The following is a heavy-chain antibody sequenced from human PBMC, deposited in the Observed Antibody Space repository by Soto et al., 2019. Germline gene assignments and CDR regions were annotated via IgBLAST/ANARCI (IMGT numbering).Heavy chain of an antibody. D-gene: IGHD2-2*01. V-gene: IGHV4-34*01. J-gene: IGHJ6*03. CDR1: GGSFSGYY. CDR3: ARATSTSRTYYYYYYMDV. Sequence: PSETLSLTCAVYGGSFSGYYWSWIRQPPGKGLEWIGKINHSGSTNYNPSLKSRVTISVDTSKNQFSLKLSSVTAADTAVYYCARATSTSRTYYYYYYMDVWGKGTTVTVSS. CDR2: INHSGST.